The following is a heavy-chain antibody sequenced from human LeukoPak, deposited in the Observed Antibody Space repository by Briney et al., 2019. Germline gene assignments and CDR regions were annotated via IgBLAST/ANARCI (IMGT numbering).Heavy chain of an antibody. CDR2: IYHSGST. V-gene: IGHV4-38-2*02. D-gene: IGHD5-24*01. CDR3: ARDSRRDGYNLDY. Sequence: NPSETLSLTCTVSGYSISSGYYWGWIRQPPGKGLEWIGSIYHSGSTYYNPSLKSRVTISRDTSKHEFSLKLSSVTAADTAVYYCARDSRRDGYNLDYWGRGTLVTVSS. J-gene: IGHJ4*02. CDR1: GYSISSGYY.